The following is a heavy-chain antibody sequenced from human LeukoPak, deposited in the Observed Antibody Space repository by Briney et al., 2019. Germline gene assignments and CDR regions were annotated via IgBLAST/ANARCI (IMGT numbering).Heavy chain of an antibody. CDR3: AGSSVSYYFDY. CDR2: IYYSGST. V-gene: IGHV4-59*08. Sequence: SETLSLTCTVSGSSISSYYWSGSQQPPGKGLKGIGYIYYSGSTNYNPALTSRVTISVDRSQKQFSLKLSSVTAADTAVYYCAGSSVSYYFDYWGQGTLVTVSS. D-gene: IGHD3-10*01. CDR1: GSSISSYY. J-gene: IGHJ4*02.